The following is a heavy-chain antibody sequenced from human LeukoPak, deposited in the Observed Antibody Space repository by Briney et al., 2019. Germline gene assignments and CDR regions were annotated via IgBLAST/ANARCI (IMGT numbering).Heavy chain of an antibody. CDR1: GGTLSSYS. D-gene: IGHD3-22*01. V-gene: IGHV1-69*04. CDR2: ILPMLGLT. CDR3: ARDQLVYYYDSSGYPDDAFDI. Sequence: AAVNVSCKFCGGTLSSYSISWVRQAPGQARGGMGRILPMLGLTNYAQNIQGRVTITTDQSTSTAYMEMSSLRSEDTAVYYCARDQLVYYYDSSGYPDDAFDIWGQGTMVTVSS. J-gene: IGHJ3*02.